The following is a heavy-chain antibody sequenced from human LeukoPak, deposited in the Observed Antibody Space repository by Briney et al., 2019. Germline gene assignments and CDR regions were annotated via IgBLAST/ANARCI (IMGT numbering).Heavy chain of an antibody. J-gene: IGHJ4*02. CDR1: GFTFRRYW. Sequence: GGSLRLSCAASGFTFRRYWMTWVRQTPGKGLEWVANIKPDGSVKYYVDSVKGRFTISRDNAKNSLYLQMNSLRAEDTALYYCARDRGGQWVELLLDSWGQGTLVTVSS. D-gene: IGHD5-18*01. CDR2: IKPDGSVK. V-gene: IGHV3-7*05. CDR3: ARDRGGQWVELLLDS.